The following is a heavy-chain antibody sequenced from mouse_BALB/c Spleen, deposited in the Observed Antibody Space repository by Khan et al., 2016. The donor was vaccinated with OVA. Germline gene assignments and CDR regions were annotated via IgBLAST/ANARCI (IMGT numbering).Heavy chain of an antibody. D-gene: IGHD2-14*01. CDR1: GYSFTGYY. CDR2: VNPNTGNT. Sequence: VQLKESGPDLVKPGASVKMSCKASGYSFTGYYMNWVKQSHGKSLECIGRVNPNTGNTNYNQQFKGKAILIVDTSSSTAYMELRSLTSEDSAVYYCARGYDFFAYWGQGTLVTVSA. CDR3: ARGYDFFAY. V-gene: IGHV1-26*01. J-gene: IGHJ3*01.